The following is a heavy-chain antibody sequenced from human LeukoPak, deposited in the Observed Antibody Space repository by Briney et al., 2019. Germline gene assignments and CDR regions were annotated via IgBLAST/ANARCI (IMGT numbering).Heavy chain of an antibody. CDR1: GFTFSNFL. CDR3: AKKGATTGDFDY. D-gene: IGHD1-26*01. CDR2: ISGSGGDT. Sequence: GGSLRLSCAASGFTFSNFLMTWVRQAPGKGPEWVSAISGSGGDTYYADSVKGRFTISRDNSKNTLYLQMSSLRAEDTAVYYCAKKGATTGDFDYWGQGTLVTVSS. J-gene: IGHJ4*02. V-gene: IGHV3-23*01.